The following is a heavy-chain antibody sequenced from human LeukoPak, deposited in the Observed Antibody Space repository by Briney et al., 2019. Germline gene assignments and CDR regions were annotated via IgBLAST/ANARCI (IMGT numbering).Heavy chain of an antibody. CDR1: GYTFTGYY. D-gene: IGHD6-13*01. CDR2: INPNSGGT. J-gene: IGHJ2*01. CDR3: ARDLGIAAAAAYWYFDL. V-gene: IGHV1-2*02. Sequence: ASVKVSCKASGYTFTGYYMHWVRQAPGQGLEWMGWINPNSGGTNYAQKFQGRVTMTRDTSTSTAYMELSRLRSDDTAVYYCARDLGIAAAAAYWYFDLWGRGTLVTVSS.